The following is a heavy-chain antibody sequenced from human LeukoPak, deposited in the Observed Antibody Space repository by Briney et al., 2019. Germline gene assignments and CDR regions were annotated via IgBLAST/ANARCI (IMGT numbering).Heavy chain of an antibody. V-gene: IGHV1-69*04. CDR1: GGTFSSYA. CDR3: ARTDCSSTSCYGYFDY. Sequence: SVKVSCKASGGTFSSYAISWVRQAPGQGLEWMGRIIPILGIANYAQKFQGRVTITADKSMSTAYMELSSLRSEDTAVYYCARTDCSSTSCYGYFDYWGQGALVTVSS. CDR2: IIPILGIA. J-gene: IGHJ4*02. D-gene: IGHD2-2*01.